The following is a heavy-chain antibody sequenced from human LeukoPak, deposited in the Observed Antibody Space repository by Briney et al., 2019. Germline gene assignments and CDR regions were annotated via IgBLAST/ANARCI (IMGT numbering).Heavy chain of an antibody. V-gene: IGHV1-2*02. D-gene: IGHD2-15*01. CDR1: GYTFTGYY. CDR2: INPNSGDT. CDR3: ASRPDQHLLYYFDY. J-gene: IGHJ4*02. Sequence: GASVKVSCKASGYTFTGYYMHWVRQAPGQGLERMGWINPNSGDTKYAQKFQGRVTMTSDASTSTAYMELSSLRSDATAVYYCASRPDQHLLYYFDYWGQGALVTVSS.